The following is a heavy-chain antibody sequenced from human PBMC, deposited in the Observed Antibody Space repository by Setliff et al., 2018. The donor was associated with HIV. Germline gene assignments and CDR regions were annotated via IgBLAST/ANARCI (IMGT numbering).Heavy chain of an antibody. D-gene: IGHD6-19*01. CDR2: ISSSGSTI. Sequence: GGSLRLSCAASGFIFSSYDMNWVRQAPGKGLEWVSYISSSGSTIFYADSVKGRFTISRDNAKNSIYLQMNSLRAEDTAVYYCARPGLAVADAFDTWGQGTMVTVSS. CDR1: GFIFSSYD. V-gene: IGHV3-48*03. CDR3: ARPGLAVADAFDT. J-gene: IGHJ3*02.